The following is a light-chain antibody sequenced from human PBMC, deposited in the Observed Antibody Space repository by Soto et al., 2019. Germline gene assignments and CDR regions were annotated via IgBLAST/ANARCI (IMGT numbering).Light chain of an antibody. J-gene: IGKJ4*01. CDR1: QSVSSN. Sequence: EIVMTQSPTILSVSPGERATLSCRASQSVSSNLAWYQQKPGQPPRLLIYDAIIRAPDVPARFSGSWSGTEFTLTINSLQSEDFAVYYCQQYDAWPLTFGGGTKVDIK. V-gene: IGKV3-15*01. CDR2: DAI. CDR3: QQYDAWPLT.